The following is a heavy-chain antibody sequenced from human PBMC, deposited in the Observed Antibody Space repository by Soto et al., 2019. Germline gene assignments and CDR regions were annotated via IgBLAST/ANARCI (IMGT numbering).Heavy chain of an antibody. CDR2: INYSGST. CDR1: GGSISRSSSY. J-gene: IGHJ4*02. CDR3: AKTGFWSDYRVADC. Sequence: ETLSLTCTVSGGSISRSSSYWGWIRQPPGKGLEWIGSINYSGSTYYNPSLKSRITISVDTSKNQFSLKLTSVTAADTAVYFCAKTGFWSDYRVADCWGQGTLVTVSS. V-gene: IGHV4-39*01. D-gene: IGHD3-3*01.